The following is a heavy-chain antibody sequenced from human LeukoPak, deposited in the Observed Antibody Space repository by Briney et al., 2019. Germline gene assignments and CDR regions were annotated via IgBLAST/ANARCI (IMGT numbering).Heavy chain of an antibody. D-gene: IGHD6-19*01. CDR1: GYTFSDYY. CDR2: INPKSGNT. V-gene: IGHV1-2*02. J-gene: IGHJ4*02. Sequence: ASVKVSCKASGYTFSDYYMHWVRQAPGPGLEGMGWINPKSGNTKYAQKFQGRVAMTRDASISTVYLDLGSLTSDDTAVYFCAGGGSSVSGKAIDYWGQGSLVTVSS. CDR3: AGGGSSVSGKAIDY.